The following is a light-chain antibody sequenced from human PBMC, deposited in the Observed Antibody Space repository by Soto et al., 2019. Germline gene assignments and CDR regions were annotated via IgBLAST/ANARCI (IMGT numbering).Light chain of an antibody. CDR2: TAS. J-gene: IGKJ1*01. CDR3: QKYNSAPRT. CDR1: QGISHY. V-gene: IGKV1-27*01. Sequence: DFQMTQSPSSLSASVGDRVTITCRASQGISHYLAWYQQKPGKVPKLLIYTASTLQPGVPSRFSGSGSGTDFTLTITSLQPEDVATYYCQKYNSAPRTFGQGTKVEIK.